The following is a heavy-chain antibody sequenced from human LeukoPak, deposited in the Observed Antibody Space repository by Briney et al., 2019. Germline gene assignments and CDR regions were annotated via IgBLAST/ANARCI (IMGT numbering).Heavy chain of an antibody. D-gene: IGHD3-3*01. CDR3: ARSINFWSGYYYESFDY. CDR2: IDPSDSYT. Sequence: PGESLRISCKGSGYSFTTYWISWVRQMPGKGLEWMGRIDPSDSYTNYSPSFQGHVTISADKSFSTAYLQWTSLKASDTAMYYCARSINFWSGYYYESFDYWGQGTLVTVSS. CDR1: GYSFTTYW. V-gene: IGHV5-10-1*01. J-gene: IGHJ4*02.